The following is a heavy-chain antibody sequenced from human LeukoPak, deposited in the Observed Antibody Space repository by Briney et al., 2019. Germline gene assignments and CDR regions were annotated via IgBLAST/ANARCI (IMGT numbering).Heavy chain of an antibody. V-gene: IGHV4-59*01. CDR1: GGSISSYY. CDR3: ARVGQWMVPDY. D-gene: IGHD6-19*01. CDR2: IYYSGST. J-gene: IGHJ4*02. Sequence: SETLSLTCTVSGGSISSYYWSWIRQPPGKGLEWIGYIYYSGSTNYNPSLKSRVTMSVDTSKNQFSLKLSSVTAADTAVYYCARVGQWMVPDYWGQGTLVTVSS.